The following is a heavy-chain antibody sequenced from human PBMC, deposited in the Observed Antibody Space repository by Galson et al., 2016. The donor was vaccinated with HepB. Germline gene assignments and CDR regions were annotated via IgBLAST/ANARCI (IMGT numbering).Heavy chain of an antibody. CDR1: GFGISSGYF. CDR2: MYHSGTA. CDR3: VRKAPAGTLDAFDI. Sequence: SETLSLTCTVSGFGISSGYFWGWIRQPPGKGLEWIGSMYHSGTAYHNPSLRSRVTISVDTSKNQFSLRLTSVTAADTAVYYCVRKAPAGTLDAFDIGGPGTRVTVSS. D-gene: IGHD6-13*01. V-gene: IGHV4-38-2*02. J-gene: IGHJ3*02.